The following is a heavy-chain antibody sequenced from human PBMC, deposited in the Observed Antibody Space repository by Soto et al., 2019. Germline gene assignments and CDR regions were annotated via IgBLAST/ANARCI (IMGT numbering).Heavy chain of an antibody. V-gene: IGHV3-33*01. CDR3: VRGLSKNTGDY. CDR1: GFTFSSYG. CDR2: IWYDGSNK. J-gene: IGHJ4*02. Sequence: GGSLRLSCAASGFTFSSYGMHWVRQAPGKGLEWVAVIWYDGSNKYYADSVKGRFTISRDNSKNTLYLQMNSLRVEDTAVYYCVRGLSKNTGDYWGQGTLVTVSS. D-gene: IGHD3-3*02.